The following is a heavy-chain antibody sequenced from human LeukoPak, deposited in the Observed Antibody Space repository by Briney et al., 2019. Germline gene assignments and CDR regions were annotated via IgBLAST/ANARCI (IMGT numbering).Heavy chain of an antibody. J-gene: IGHJ6*03. Sequence: GASVKVSCKASGYTFNSYAMNWVRQARGQGLEWMGWINTNTGNPTYAQGFTGRFVFSLDTSVSTAYLQISSLKAEDTAVYYCARVRGPPPPHYYYYYMDVWGKGTTVTVSS. CDR2: INTNTGNP. V-gene: IGHV7-4-1*02. CDR3: ARVRGPPPPHYYYYYMDV. CDR1: GYTFNSYA.